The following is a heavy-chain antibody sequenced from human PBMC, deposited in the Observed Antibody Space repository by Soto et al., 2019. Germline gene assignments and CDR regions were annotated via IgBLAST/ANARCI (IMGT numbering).Heavy chain of an antibody. J-gene: IGHJ4*02. CDR3: TKGKVWSGTQFDN. Sequence: GGSLRLSCAASGFTFTYHAMSWVRQTPGKGLEWVSSITGSADNTYYADSVKGRFTVSRDNSKNTLYVQMNSLRAEDTAVYYCTKGKVWSGTQFDNRGQGTLGTVSS. D-gene: IGHD3-3*01. CDR2: ITGSADNT. CDR1: GFTFTYHA. V-gene: IGHV3-23*01.